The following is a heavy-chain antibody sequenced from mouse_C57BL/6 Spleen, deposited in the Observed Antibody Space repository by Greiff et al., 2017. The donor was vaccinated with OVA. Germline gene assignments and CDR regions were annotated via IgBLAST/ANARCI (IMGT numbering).Heavy chain of an antibody. CDR1: GYTFTDYE. J-gene: IGHJ4*01. Sequence: VQLVESGAELVRPGASVTLSCKASGYTFTDYEMHWVKQTPVHGLEWIGAIDPETGGTAYNQKIKGKAILTADKSSSTAYMELRSLTSEDSAVYYCTIIWLRRLNYSMDYWGQGTSVTVSS. D-gene: IGHD2-2*01. V-gene: IGHV1-15*01. CDR2: IDPETGGT. CDR3: TIIWLRRLNYSMDY.